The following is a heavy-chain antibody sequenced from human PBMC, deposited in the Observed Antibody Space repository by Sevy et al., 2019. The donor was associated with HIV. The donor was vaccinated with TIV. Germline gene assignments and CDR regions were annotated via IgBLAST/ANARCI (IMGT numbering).Heavy chain of an antibody. V-gene: IGHV4-59*01. Sequence: SETLSLTCTVSGASISNYYWSWIRQPPGKGLEWIAYLYYGGRTNYNPPLKSRVTISVDKTKNQFSLKLISVTAADTAVYYCARHSIAARSWYFDLWGRGTLVTVSS. CDR2: LYYGGRT. J-gene: IGHJ2*01. D-gene: IGHD6-6*01. CDR1: GASISNYY. CDR3: ARHSIAARSWYFDL.